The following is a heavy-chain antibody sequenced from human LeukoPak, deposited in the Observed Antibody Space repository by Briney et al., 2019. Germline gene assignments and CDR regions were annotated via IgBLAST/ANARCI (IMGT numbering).Heavy chain of an antibody. CDR1: GGSISSYY. CDR3: ARDGYYYDSSGYYSLDP. J-gene: IGHJ5*02. V-gene: IGHV4-4*07. Sequence: SETLSLTCTVSGGSISSYYWSWTRQPAGKGLEWIGRIYTSGSTNYNPSLKSRVTMSVDTSKNQFSLKLSSVTAADTAVYYCARDGYYYDSSGYYSLDPWGQGTLVTVSS. D-gene: IGHD3-22*01. CDR2: IYTSGST.